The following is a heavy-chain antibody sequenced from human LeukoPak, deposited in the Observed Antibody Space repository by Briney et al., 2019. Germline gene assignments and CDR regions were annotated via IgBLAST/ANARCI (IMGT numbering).Heavy chain of an antibody. CDR3: ANDYGDYRSGDAFDI. J-gene: IGHJ3*02. CDR1: GFTFSSYS. CDR2: IYSGGST. D-gene: IGHD4-17*01. Sequence: PGGSLRLSCAASGFTFSSYSMNWVRQAPGKGLEWVSVIYSGGSTYYADSAKGRFTISRDNSKNTLYLQMNSLRAEDTAVYYCANDYGDYRSGDAFDIWGQGTMVTVSS. V-gene: IGHV3-53*01.